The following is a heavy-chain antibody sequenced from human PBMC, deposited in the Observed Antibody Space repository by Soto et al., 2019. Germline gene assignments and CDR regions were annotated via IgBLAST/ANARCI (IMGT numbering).Heavy chain of an antibody. D-gene: IGHD6-13*01. CDR2: IYYSGST. J-gene: IGHJ4*02. CDR1: GGSISSGDYY. V-gene: IGHV4-30-4*01. CDR3: ARAKAGALFDY. Sequence: SETLSLTCPVSGGSISSGDYYWSWIRQPPGKGLEWIGYIYYSGSTYYNPSLKSRVTISVDTSKNQFSLKLSSVTAADTAVYYCARAKAGALFDYWGQGTLVTVSS.